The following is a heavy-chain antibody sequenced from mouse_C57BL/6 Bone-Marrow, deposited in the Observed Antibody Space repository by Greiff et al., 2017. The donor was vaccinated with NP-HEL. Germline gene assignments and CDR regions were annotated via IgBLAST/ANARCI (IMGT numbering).Heavy chain of an antibody. CDR2: IDPNSGGT. D-gene: IGHD1-1*01. CDR1: GYTFPSYW. Sequence: VQLQQPGAELVKPGASVKLSCKASGYTFPSYWMHWVKQRPGRGLEWIGRIDPNSGGTKYNEKFKSKATLTVDKPSSTAYMQLSSLTSEDSAVEYCAPAYYCGSSSWFAYWGQGTLVTVSA. V-gene: IGHV1-72*01. CDR3: APAYYCGSSSWFAY. J-gene: IGHJ3*01.